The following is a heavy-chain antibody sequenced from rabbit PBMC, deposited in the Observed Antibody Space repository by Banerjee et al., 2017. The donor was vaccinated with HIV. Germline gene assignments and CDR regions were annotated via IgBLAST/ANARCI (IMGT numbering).Heavy chain of an antibody. V-gene: IGHV1S47*01. CDR3: ARDLGVGSSYYRDALDP. CDR1: GFDISKYG. D-gene: IGHD8-1*01. J-gene: IGHJ2*01. CDR2: IDPIFGIS. Sequence: QEQLVESGGGLVQPGGSLTLTCTVSGFDISKYGVTWVRQAPGKGLEWIGYIDPIFGISYYATWVNGRFTISSHNAQNTLYLQLNSLTAADTATYFCARDLGVGSSYYRDALDPWGPGTLV.